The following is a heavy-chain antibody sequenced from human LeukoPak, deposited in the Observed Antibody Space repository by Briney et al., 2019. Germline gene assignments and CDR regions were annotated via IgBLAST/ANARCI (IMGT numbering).Heavy chain of an antibody. CDR3: ARDILSSGWFDY. CDR1: GGSISSYY. D-gene: IGHD6-19*01. J-gene: IGHJ4*02. Sequence: KPSETLSLTCTVSGGSISSYYWSWIRQPLGKGLEWIGYIYYSGSTNYNPSLKSRVTISVDTSKNQFSLKLSSVTAADTAVYYCARDILSSGWFDYWGQGTLVTVSS. CDR2: IYYSGST. V-gene: IGHV4-59*01.